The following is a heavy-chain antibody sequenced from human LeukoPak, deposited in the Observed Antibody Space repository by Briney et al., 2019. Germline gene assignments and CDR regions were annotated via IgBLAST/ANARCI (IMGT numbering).Heavy chain of an antibody. Sequence: PSETLSLTCAVYGGSFSGYYWSWIRQPPGKGLEWIGEINHSGSTNYNPSLKSRVTISVDTSKNQFSLKLSSVTAADTAVYYCAREGRTYYDILTGQRYYFDYWGQGTLVTVSS. CDR2: INHSGST. CDR1: GGSFSGYY. CDR3: AREGRTYYDILTGQRYYFDY. V-gene: IGHV4-34*01. J-gene: IGHJ4*02. D-gene: IGHD3-9*01.